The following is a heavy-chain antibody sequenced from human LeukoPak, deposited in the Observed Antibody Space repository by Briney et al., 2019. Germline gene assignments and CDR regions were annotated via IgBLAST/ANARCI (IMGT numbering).Heavy chain of an antibody. CDR1: GFIFSRYA. CDR3: AKHLWRDLLWFGEGYYFGY. V-gene: IGHV3-23*01. J-gene: IGHJ4*02. Sequence: GGSLRLSCAASGFIFSRYAMSWVRQAPGKELEWVSDISGSGGNTYYADSVKGRFTISRDNSKNTLNLQMTSLRAEDTAVYYCAKHLWRDLLWFGEGYYFGYWGQGTLVTVSS. CDR2: ISGSGGNT. D-gene: IGHD3-10*01.